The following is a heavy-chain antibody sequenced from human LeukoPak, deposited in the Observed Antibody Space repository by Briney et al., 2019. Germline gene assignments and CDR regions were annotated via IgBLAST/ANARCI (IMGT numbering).Heavy chain of an antibody. Sequence: ASVKVSCKASGYTFTGYYMHWVRRAPGQGLEWMGWINPNSGGTNYAQKFQGRVTMTRDTSISTAYMELSRLRSDDTAVYYCAISISGSYFKLYYFDYWGQGTLVTVSS. D-gene: IGHD1-26*01. CDR2: INPNSGGT. J-gene: IGHJ4*02. CDR1: GYTFTGYY. V-gene: IGHV1-2*02. CDR3: AISISGSYFKLYYFDY.